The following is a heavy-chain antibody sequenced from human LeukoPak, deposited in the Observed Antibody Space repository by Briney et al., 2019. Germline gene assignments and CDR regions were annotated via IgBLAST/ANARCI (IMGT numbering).Heavy chain of an antibody. D-gene: IGHD2-2*01. CDR3: ARGTGYCSSTSCYLTLYYYYYMDV. V-gene: IGHV3-21*01. CDR1: GFTFSNYS. J-gene: IGHJ6*03. CDR2: ISSSSSYI. Sequence: GGSLRLSCAASGFTFSNYSMNWVRQAPGKGLEWVSSISSSSSYIYYADSVKGRFTISRDNAKNSLYLQMNSLRAEDTAVYYCARGTGYCSSTSCYLTLYYYYYMDVWGKGTTVTVSS.